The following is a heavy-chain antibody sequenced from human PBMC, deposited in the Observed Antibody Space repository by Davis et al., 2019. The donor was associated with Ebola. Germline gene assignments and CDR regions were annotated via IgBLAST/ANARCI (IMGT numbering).Heavy chain of an antibody. Sequence: SETLSLTCTVSGGSVSSGSYYWSWIRQPPGKGLEWIGYIYYSGSTNYNPSLKSRVTISVDTSKNQFSLKLSSVTAADTAVYYCARGGIAARQRDYFDYWGQGTLVTVSS. V-gene: IGHV4-61*01. D-gene: IGHD6-6*01. CDR2: IYYSGST. CDR3: ARGGIAARQRDYFDY. CDR1: GGSVSSGSYY. J-gene: IGHJ4*02.